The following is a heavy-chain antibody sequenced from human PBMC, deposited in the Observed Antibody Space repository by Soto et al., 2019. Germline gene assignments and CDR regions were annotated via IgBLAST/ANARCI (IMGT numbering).Heavy chain of an antibody. Sequence: GGSLRLSCAASGFTFSSYAMSWVRQAPGKGLEWVSAISGSGGSTYYADSVKGRFTISRDNSKNTLYLQMNSLRAEDTAVYYCAKTGPERGIAAQIVLVWGQGTLVTVSS. CDR2: ISGSGGST. CDR3: AKTGPERGIAAQIVLV. D-gene: IGHD6-13*01. V-gene: IGHV3-23*01. CDR1: GFTFSSYA. J-gene: IGHJ4*02.